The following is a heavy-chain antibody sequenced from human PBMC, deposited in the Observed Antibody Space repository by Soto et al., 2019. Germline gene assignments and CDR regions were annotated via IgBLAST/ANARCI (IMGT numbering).Heavy chain of an antibody. V-gene: IGHV2-5*02. CDR2: IYWDDDK. Sequence: QITLKESGPSMVNSTQTLTLTCTFSGFSFSTIGVGVGGIRQPPGKALEWLALIYWDDDKLYSPSLQSRLNITRDTSKNQVVLTMANMDPVDTATYYCAHRDFSDYYFEYWGQGALVTVSS. CDR3: AHRDFSDYYFEY. J-gene: IGHJ4*02. D-gene: IGHD4-17*01. CDR1: GFSFSTIGVG.